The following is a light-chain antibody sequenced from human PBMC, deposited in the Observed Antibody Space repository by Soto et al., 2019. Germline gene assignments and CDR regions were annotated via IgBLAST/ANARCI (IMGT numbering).Light chain of an antibody. Sequence: EIVLTQSPGTLSLSPGERATLSCRASQSISNSYLAWYQQKPGQPPRLLIYGASSRATGVPARFSGRGSGTEFTLTISSLQSEDFAVYYCQQYTNWPPNTFGQGTRLEIK. V-gene: IGKV3-15*01. CDR1: QSISNSY. J-gene: IGKJ5*01. CDR2: GAS. CDR3: QQYTNWPPNT.